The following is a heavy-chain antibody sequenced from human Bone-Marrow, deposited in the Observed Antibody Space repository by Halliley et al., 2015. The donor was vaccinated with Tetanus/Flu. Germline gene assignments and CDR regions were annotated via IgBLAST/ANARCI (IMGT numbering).Heavy chain of an antibody. J-gene: IGHJ4*02. Sequence: SLRLSCAASGFTFDNYEMNWVRQAPGKGLEWISYITTSGRSVYYADSVKGRFTTSRDNAKNSLFLQMDSLRAEDTAVYYCAREYYYDGGGSDYWGQGTLVTVAS. CDR1: GFTFDNYE. D-gene: IGHD3-22*01. CDR3: AREYYYDGGGSDY. V-gene: IGHV3-48*03. CDR2: ITTSGRSV.